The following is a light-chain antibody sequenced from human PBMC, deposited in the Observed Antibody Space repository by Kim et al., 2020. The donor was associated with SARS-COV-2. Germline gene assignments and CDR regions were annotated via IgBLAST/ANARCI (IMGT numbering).Light chain of an antibody. J-gene: IGKJ2*01. CDR3: QQYFDFPYT. V-gene: IGKV1D-8*02. CDR2: AAY. Sequence: SASPGDKVTITCRLTQNIARYLAWFQQRPGKAPQLLIYAAYTLHTGAPSRFSGSGSGTDFTLTINPLQSEDSATYFCQQYFDFPYTFGQGTKLGI. CDR1: QNIARY.